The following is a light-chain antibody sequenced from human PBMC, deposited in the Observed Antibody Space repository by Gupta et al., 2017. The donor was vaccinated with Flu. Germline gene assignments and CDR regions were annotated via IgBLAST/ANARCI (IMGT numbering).Light chain of an antibody. V-gene: IGKV4-1*01. Sequence: DIVMTQSPDSLAVSLGERATINCKSSQSVLYSSNNKNYLAWYQQKPGQPPKLLIYWASTRESGVPDRFSGSGSGTDFTLTISSLQAEDVAVYYCQQYYSTPPMDTCGQGTKLEIK. CDR3: QQYYSTPPMDT. CDR2: WAS. CDR1: QSVLYSSNNKNY. J-gene: IGKJ2*01.